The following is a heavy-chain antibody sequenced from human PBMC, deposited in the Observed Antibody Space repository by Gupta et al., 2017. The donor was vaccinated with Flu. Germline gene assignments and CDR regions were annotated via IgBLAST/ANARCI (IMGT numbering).Heavy chain of an antibody. CDR2: ISYDGDKT. V-gene: IGHV3-30*03. CDR3: VKTGTTGYFYMDV. CDR1: RFVFGSYG. D-gene: IGHD1-7*01. J-gene: IGHJ6*03. Sequence: QGQLVESGGGVVQPGRSLRLSCAASRFVFGSYGMHWVRQAPGKGLGWVAMISYDGDKTSYVDSVKGRFTVSRDNSRDTLYLQMNSLTDDDTAVYYCVKTGTTGYFYMDVWGNGTTVIVSS.